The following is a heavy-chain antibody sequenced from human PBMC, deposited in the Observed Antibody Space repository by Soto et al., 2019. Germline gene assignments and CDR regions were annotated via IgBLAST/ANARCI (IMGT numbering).Heavy chain of an antibody. CDR3: ANRRHFNSRAFDS. Sequence: QITLNESGPTVMKPTQTLTLTCSFSGFSLTTSGVGVGWIRQPPGKTLEWLALIYWDDDKRYSPSLKSRLTITKDTSKNQVVLTLTDMDPEYTSTYYCANRRHFNSRAFDSWGQGTLVTVSS. CDR1: GFSLTTSGVG. V-gene: IGHV2-5*02. D-gene: IGHD1-26*01. J-gene: IGHJ4*02. CDR2: IYWDDDK.